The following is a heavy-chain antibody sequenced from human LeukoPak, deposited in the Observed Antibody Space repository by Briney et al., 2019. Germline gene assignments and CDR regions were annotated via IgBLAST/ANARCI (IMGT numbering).Heavy chain of an antibody. CDR2: IYTSGST. CDR1: GGSISSYY. D-gene: IGHD3-9*01. V-gene: IGHV4-4*07. CDR3: ARPLLRYFDTHAFDI. J-gene: IGHJ3*02. Sequence: SETLSLTCTVSGGSISSYYWSWIRQPAGKGLEWIGRIYTSGSTNYNPSLKSRVTMSVDTSKNQFSLKLSSVTAADTAVYYCARPLLRYFDTHAFDIWGQGTMVTVSS.